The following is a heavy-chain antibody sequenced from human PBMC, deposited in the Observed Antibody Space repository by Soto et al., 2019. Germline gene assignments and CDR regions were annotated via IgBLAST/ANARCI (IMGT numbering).Heavy chain of an antibody. CDR1: GYSFTSYW. D-gene: IGHD1-26*01. CDR3: ARPGEEWELLTAFDI. J-gene: IGHJ3*02. CDR2: IYPGDSDT. Sequence: GESLKISCKGSGYSFTSYWIGWVRQMPGKGLEWMGIIYPGDSDTRYSPSFQGQVTISADKSISTAYLQWSSLKASDTAMYYCARPGEEWELLTAFDIWGQGTMVTVSS. V-gene: IGHV5-51*01.